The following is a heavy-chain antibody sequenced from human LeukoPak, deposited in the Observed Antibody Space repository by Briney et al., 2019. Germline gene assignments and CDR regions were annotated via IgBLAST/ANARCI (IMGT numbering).Heavy chain of an antibody. V-gene: IGHV3-23*01. CDR3: AKSPQWLDFVYFDY. CDR2: ISGSGGST. J-gene: IGHJ4*02. D-gene: IGHD6-19*01. CDR1: GFTFSSYA. Sequence: PGGSLRLSCAASGFTFSSYAMSWVRQAPGKGLEWVSAISGSGGSTYYADSVKGRFTISRDNSKNTLYLQMNSLGAEDTAVYYCAKSPQWLDFVYFDYWGQGTLVTVSS.